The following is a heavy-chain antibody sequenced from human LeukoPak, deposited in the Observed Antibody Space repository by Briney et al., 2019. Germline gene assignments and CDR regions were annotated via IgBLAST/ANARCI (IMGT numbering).Heavy chain of an antibody. CDR3: ARDPGGYYDFRPFDY. D-gene: IGHD3/OR15-3a*01. CDR1: GFTFSSYS. Sequence: RGSLRLSCAASGFTFSSYSMNWVRQAPGKGLEWVSSISSSSSYIYYADSVKGRFTISRDNAKNSLYLQMNSLRAEDTAVYYCARDPGGYYDFRPFDYWGQGTLVAVSS. CDR2: ISSSSSYI. J-gene: IGHJ4*02. V-gene: IGHV3-21*01.